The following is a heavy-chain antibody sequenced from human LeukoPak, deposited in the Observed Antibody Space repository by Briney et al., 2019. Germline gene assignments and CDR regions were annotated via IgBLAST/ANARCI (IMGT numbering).Heavy chain of an antibody. D-gene: IGHD2-2*01. V-gene: IGHV7-4-1*02. CDR1: GYTFTSYA. J-gene: IGHJ3*01. CDR2: INTNTGNP. Sequence: ASVKVSCKASGYTFTSYAMNWVRQAPGQGLEWMGWINTNTGNPTYAQGFTGRSVFSLDTSVSTAYLQISSLKAEDTAVYYCARELGSSEAIDAFDVWGQGTMVTVSS. CDR3: ARELGSSEAIDAFDV.